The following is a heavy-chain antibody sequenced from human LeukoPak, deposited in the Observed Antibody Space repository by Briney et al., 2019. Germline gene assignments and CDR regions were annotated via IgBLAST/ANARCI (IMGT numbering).Heavy chain of an antibody. V-gene: IGHV3-74*01. CDR2: ITCDGSST. D-gene: IGHD6-13*01. Sequence: PGGSLRLSCAASGFTFSSFWMHWVRQGPGKGLVWVSRITCDGSSTSYADSVKGRFTISRDNAKSTLYLQVNSLRAEDTAVYYRTREGAAAASFDYCGQGTPGTVSS. J-gene: IGHJ4*02. CDR3: TREGAAAASFDY. CDR1: GFTFSSFW.